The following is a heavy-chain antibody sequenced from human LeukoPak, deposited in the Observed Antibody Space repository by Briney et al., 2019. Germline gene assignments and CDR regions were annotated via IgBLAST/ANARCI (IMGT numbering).Heavy chain of an antibody. CDR1: GFTFSFYW. CDR2: IDQDGSEK. V-gene: IGHV3-7*01. CDR3: ARANY. J-gene: IGHJ4*02. D-gene: IGHD2-8*01. Sequence: GGSLRLSCAASGFTFSFYWMTWVRQAPGKGLEWVANIDQDGSEKYYVDSVKGRFTISRDNAKNSLFLQMNSLRAEDTALYYCARANYWGQGTLVTASS.